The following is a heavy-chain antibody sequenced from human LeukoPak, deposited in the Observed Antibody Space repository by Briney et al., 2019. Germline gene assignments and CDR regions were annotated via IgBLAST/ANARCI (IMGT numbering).Heavy chain of an antibody. J-gene: IGHJ6*02. V-gene: IGHV3-66*01. Sequence: GGSLRLSCTASGFTVSSNYMSWVRQAPGKGLEWVSVIFSGGGTYYADSVKGRFTISRDNSKNTLYLRMNSPRAEDTAVYYCASRMVATMLFDYHGMDVWGQGTTVTVSS. CDR3: ASRMVATMLFDYHGMDV. D-gene: IGHD5-12*01. CDR2: IFSGGGT. CDR1: GFTVSSNY.